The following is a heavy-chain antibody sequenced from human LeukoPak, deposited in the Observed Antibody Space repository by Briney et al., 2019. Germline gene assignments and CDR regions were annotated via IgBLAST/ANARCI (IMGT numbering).Heavy chain of an antibody. V-gene: IGHV3-23*01. CDR2: IGGSGGST. D-gene: IGHD5-18*01. J-gene: IGHJ4*02. CDR3: ANGYGFEY. Sequence: GGSLRLSCAASGFTFSSYAMSWVRQAPGKGLEWVSTIGGSGGSTYYVDSVKGRFTISRDNSRNTLYLQMNSLRAEDTAVYYCANGYGFEYWGQGTLVTVSS. CDR1: GFTFSSYA.